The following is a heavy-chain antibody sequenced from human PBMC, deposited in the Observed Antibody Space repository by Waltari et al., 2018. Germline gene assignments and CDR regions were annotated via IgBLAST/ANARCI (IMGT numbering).Heavy chain of an antibody. J-gene: IGHJ4*02. Sequence: QVQLVQSGPEVKKPGAAGRVYCKASGYTLTKYDISWVRQAPGQGLEWMGWISAYNGNSYYAQKFQGRVTLTTETSTTTAYMDLRSLRSDDTAMYYCARNSYTGYEDSWGQGTLVTVSS. D-gene: IGHD5-12*01. V-gene: IGHV1-18*01. CDR1: GYTLTKYD. CDR2: ISAYNGNS. CDR3: ARNSYTGYEDS.